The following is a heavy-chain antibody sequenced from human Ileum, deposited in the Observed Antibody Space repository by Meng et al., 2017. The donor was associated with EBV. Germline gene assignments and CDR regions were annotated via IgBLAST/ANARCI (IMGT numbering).Heavy chain of an antibody. CDR2: ISSSGGNT. J-gene: IGHJ4*02. D-gene: IGHD3-16*02. CDR1: GFTFSNYA. V-gene: IGHV3-23*01. CDR3: AKDPTVGGVIGSYFDH. Sequence: EVQLLESGGGLVLPGGSLRLSCAASGFTFSNYAMSWVRQAPGKGLEWVSGISSSGGNTYYADSVKGRFTISRDDSKSTLYLQMNSLRLEDTAIYYCAKDPTVGGVIGSYFDHWGQGGLVTVSS.